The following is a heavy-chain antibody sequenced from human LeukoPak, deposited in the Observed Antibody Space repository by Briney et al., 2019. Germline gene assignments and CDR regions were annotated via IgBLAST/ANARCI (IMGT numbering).Heavy chain of an antibody. D-gene: IGHD1-1*01. V-gene: IGHV4-30-2*01. CDR3: ARGRTWSDNYYYYMDV. CDR1: GGSISSGTYY. Sequence: SQTLSLTCTVSGGSISSGTYYWSWIRQPPGKGLEWIGYIYHSGRTYYNPSLKSRVTISLDKSKNQFSLRLSSVTAADTAVYYCARGRTWSDNYYYYMDVWGKGTTVTVSS. CDR2: IYHSGRT. J-gene: IGHJ6*03.